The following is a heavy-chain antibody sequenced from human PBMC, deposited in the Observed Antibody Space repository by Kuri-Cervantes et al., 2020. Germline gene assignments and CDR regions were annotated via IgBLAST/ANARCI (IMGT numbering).Heavy chain of an antibody. CDR3: ASTPDSSGYPFYFDY. CDR2: IYYSGST. CDR1: GGSISSYY. Sequence: SETLSLTCTVSGGSISSYYWSWIRQPPGKELEWIGYIYYSGSTNYNPSLKSRVTISVDTSKNQFSLKLSSVTAADTAVYYCASTPDSSGYPFYFDYWGQGTLVTVSS. J-gene: IGHJ4*02. D-gene: IGHD3-22*01. V-gene: IGHV4-59*01.